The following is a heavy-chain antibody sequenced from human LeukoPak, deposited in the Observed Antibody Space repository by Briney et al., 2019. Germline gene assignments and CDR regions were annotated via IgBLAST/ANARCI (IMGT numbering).Heavy chain of an antibody. D-gene: IGHD6-13*01. Sequence: AASVKVSCKASGGTFSSYAISWVRQAPGQGLEWMGGIIPIFGTANYAQKFQGRVTITADESTSTAYMELSSLRSEDTAVYYCATDHHYSSRRYWGQGTLVTVSS. V-gene: IGHV1-69*13. CDR3: ATDHHYSSRRY. J-gene: IGHJ4*02. CDR2: IIPIFGTA. CDR1: GGTFSSYA.